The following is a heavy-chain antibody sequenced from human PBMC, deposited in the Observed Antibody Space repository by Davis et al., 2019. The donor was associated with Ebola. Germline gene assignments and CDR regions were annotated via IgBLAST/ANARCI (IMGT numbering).Heavy chain of an antibody. J-gene: IGHJ6*02. CDR2: VIDSGIT. Sequence: MPSETLSLTCAVYGGSFSGYYWSWVRQSPGKGLEWIGEVIDSGITNYNPSLESRVSVSVDKSKNQFSLKLSSVTAADTAVYYCARGSSSWVYYGMDVWGQGTTVTVSS. D-gene: IGHD6-13*01. V-gene: IGHV4-34*12. CDR1: GGSFSGYY. CDR3: ARGSSSWVYYGMDV.